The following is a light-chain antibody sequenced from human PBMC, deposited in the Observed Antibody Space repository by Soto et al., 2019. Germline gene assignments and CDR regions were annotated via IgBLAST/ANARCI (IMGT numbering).Light chain of an antibody. Sequence: DIQMTQSPSSLSASVGDRVTITCRASQGISTYLAWYQQKPGKVPQILISAASAVHSGVPSRFSGSGSETDFTLTISSLQPEDAATYYCQKYNSAPLTFGQGTKVEIK. CDR2: AAS. V-gene: IGKV1-27*01. J-gene: IGKJ1*01. CDR1: QGISTY. CDR3: QKYNSAPLT.